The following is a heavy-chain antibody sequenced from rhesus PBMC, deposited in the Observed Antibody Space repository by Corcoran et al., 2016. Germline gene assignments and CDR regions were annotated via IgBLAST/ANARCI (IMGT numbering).Heavy chain of an antibody. Sequence: QVQLQQWGEGLVKPSETLSLTCAVYGGSISGYYYWSWIRQPPGKGLEWIGDIYGNSSSTNNNPSLKNRVTISKDTSKNQFSLKLSSVTAADTAVYYCARDRGYSNYFDYWGQGVLVTVSS. CDR2: IYGNSSST. CDR3: ARDRGYSNYFDY. D-gene: IGHD5-42*01. J-gene: IGHJ4*01. V-gene: IGHV4-73*01. CDR1: GGSISGYYY.